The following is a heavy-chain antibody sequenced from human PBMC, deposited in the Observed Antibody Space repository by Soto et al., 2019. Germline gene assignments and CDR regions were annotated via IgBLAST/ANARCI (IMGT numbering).Heavy chain of an antibody. CDR2: RNPNSGNA. J-gene: IGHJ4*02. CDR1: GYTFTSYD. Sequence: QVQLVQSGAEVKKPGASVKVSCKASGYTFTSYDINWVLQATGQGVEWMGWRNPNSGNAGYGQKFHGRVTMTRNTSIRTAYMELSSLRSEDTAVYYCARGRGSYLPYWGQGTLVTVSS. D-gene: IGHD1-26*01. V-gene: IGHV1-8*01. CDR3: ARGRGSYLPY.